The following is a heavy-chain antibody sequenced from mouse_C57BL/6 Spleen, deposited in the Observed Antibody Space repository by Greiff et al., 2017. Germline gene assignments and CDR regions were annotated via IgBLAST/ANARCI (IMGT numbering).Heavy chain of an antibody. Sequence: VKLMESGAELVRPGASVTLSCKASGYTFTDYEMHWVKQTPVHGLEWIGAIDPETGGTAYNQKFKGKAILTADKSSSTAYMELRSLTSEDSAVYYCTRLRLRGFDYWGQGTTLTVSS. CDR1: GYTFTDYE. J-gene: IGHJ2*01. CDR2: IDPETGGT. V-gene: IGHV1-15*01. CDR3: TRLRLRGFDY. D-gene: IGHD2-4*01.